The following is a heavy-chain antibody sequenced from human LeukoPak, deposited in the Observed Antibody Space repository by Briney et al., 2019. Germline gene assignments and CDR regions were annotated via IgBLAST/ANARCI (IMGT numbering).Heavy chain of an antibody. V-gene: IGHV1-2*02. CDR2: INPNSGGT. J-gene: IGHJ5*02. CDR1: GYTFTGYY. CDR3: ARVLWFGELDPNWFDP. D-gene: IGHD3-10*01. Sequence: ASVKVSCKASGYTFTGYYMHWVRQAPGQGLEWMGWINPNSGGTNYAQKFQGRVTMTRDTSISTAYMELSRLRSDDTAVYYCARVLWFGELDPNWFDPWGQGTLVTVSS.